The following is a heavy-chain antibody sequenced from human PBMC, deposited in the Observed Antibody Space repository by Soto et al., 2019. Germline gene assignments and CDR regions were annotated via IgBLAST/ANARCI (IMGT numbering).Heavy chain of an antibody. CDR3: ARTIGRPNYVYY. CDR1: GYTFSSPG. V-gene: IGHV1-18*01. CDR2: ISAYNGNT. D-gene: IGHD2-15*01. J-gene: IGHJ4*02. Sequence: QVQLVQSGAEVKKPGSSVKVSCKASGYTFSSPGISWVRQAPGQGLEWMGWISAYNGNTNYAQKLQGRVTMTTDTTKSTAYMELRSLRSDDTAMYYCARTIGRPNYVYYWGQGTLVTFAS.